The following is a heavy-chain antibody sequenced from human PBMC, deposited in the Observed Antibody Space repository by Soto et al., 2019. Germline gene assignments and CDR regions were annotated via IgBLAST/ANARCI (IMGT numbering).Heavy chain of an antibody. D-gene: IGHD3-22*01. Sequence: GGSLRLSCAASGFTFSSYGMHWVRQAPGKGLEWVAVISYDGSNKYYADSVKGRFTISRDNSKNTLYLQMNSLRAEDTAVYYCAKSGYYEDAHAEYFQHWGQGTLVTVSS. CDR1: GFTFSSYG. CDR3: AKSGYYEDAHAEYFQH. J-gene: IGHJ1*01. V-gene: IGHV3-30*18. CDR2: ISYDGSNK.